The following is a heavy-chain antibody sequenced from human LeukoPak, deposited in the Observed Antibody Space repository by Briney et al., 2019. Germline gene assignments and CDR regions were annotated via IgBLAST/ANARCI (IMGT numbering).Heavy chain of an antibody. CDR2: IDTSSTTI. Sequence: GGSLRLSCAASGFTIRSYSMNWVRQAPGKGLEWVSYIDTSSTTIYYADSVKGRFTISRDNAKNSLFLQMNSLRVEDTAVYYCASDFYGCSLERRALNDYWGQGTMVTVSS. CDR3: ASDFYGCSLERRALNDY. D-gene: IGHD4-23*01. CDR1: GFTIRSYS. J-gene: IGHJ4*02. V-gene: IGHV3-48*01.